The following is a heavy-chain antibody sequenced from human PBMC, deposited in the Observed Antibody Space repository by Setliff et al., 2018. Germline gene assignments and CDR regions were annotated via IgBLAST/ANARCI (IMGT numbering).Heavy chain of an antibody. J-gene: IGHJ6*04. CDR2: INHSGST. CDR3: AREVGYYDSSGYPDV. Sequence: SETLSLTCAVYGGSFSGYYWSWIRQPPGKGLEWIGEINHSGSTNYNPSLKSRVTISVDTSKNQFSPKLSSVTAADTAVYYCAREVGYYDSSGYPDVWGKGTTVTVSS. CDR1: GGSFSGYY. D-gene: IGHD3-22*01. V-gene: IGHV4-34*01.